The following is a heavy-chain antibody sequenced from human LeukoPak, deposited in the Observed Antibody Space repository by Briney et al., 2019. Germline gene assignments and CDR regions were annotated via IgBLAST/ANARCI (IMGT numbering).Heavy chain of an antibody. CDR2: INHSGST. Sequence: SETLSLTCAVYGGSFSGYYWSWIRQPPGKGLEWIGEINHSGSTNYNPSLKSRVTISVDTSKNQFSLRLSSVTAADTAVYYCARVGTYYYYGMDVWGQGTTVTVSS. D-gene: IGHD3-10*01. J-gene: IGHJ6*02. CDR1: GGSFSGYY. CDR3: ARVGTYYYYGMDV. V-gene: IGHV4-34*01.